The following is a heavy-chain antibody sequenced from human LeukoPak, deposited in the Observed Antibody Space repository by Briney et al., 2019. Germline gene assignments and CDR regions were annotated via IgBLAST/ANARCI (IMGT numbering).Heavy chain of an antibody. Sequence: GGSLRLSCAASGFTFSSYAMHWVRQAPGKGLEWVAVISYDGSNKYYADSVKGRFTISRDNSKNTLYLQMNSLRAEDTAVYYCAKDSDYDFWSGYYITPRPLDYWGQGTLVTVSS. J-gene: IGHJ4*02. CDR1: GFTFSSYA. V-gene: IGHV3-30*04. CDR2: ISYDGSNK. D-gene: IGHD3-3*01. CDR3: AKDSDYDFWSGYYITPRPLDY.